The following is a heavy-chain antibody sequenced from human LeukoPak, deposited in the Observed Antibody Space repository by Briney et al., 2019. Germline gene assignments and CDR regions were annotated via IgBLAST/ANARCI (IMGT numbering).Heavy chain of an antibody. V-gene: IGHV3-23*01. CDR1: GFTFSSYA. CDR3: AKEEGYYYGSGSYYDY. CDR2: ISGSGGST. J-gene: IGHJ4*02. D-gene: IGHD3-10*01. Sequence: GGSLRLSCAASGFTFSSYAMSWVRQAPGKGLEWVSAISGSGGSTYYADSVKGRFTISRDNSKNTLYLQMNSLRAEDTAVYYCAKEEGYYYGSGSYYDYWGQGTLVTVSS.